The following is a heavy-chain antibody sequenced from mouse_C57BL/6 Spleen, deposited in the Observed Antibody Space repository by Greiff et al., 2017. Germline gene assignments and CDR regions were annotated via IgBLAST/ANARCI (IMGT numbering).Heavy chain of an antibody. Sequence: EVKLMQSVAELVRPGASVKLSCTASGFNIKNTYMHWVKQRPEQGLEWIGRIDPANGNTKYAPKFQGKATITADTSSNTAYLQLSSLTSEDTAIYYCARKMGLANWAFAYWGQGTLVTVSA. V-gene: IGHV14-3*01. CDR3: ARKMGLANWAFAY. J-gene: IGHJ3*01. CDR1: GFNIKNTY. D-gene: IGHD4-1*01. CDR2: IDPANGNT.